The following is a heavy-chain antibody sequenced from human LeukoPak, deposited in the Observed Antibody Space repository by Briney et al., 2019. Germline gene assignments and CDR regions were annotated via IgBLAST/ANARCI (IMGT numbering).Heavy chain of an antibody. V-gene: IGHV4-59*01. CDR3: ARGDGLHFFDY. CDR1: GGSISSYY. CDR2: IYYSGST. Sequence: SETLSLTCTVSGGSISSYYWSWVRQPPGKGLEWIGYIYYSGSTNYNPSLKSRVTISVDTSKNQFSLKLSSVTAADTAVYYCARGDGLHFFDYWGQGTLVTVSS. J-gene: IGHJ4*02. D-gene: IGHD4-17*01.